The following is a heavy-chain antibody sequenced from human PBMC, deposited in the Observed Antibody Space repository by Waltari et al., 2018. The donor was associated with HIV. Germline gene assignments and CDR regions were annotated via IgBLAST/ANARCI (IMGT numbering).Heavy chain of an antibody. CDR3: AKENSHGSWYLDL. V-gene: IGHV3-30*18. CDR2: VGNDGDVQ. CDR1: GFTFRTYG. Sequence: QGQLVESGGGVVQPGRSLRLSCAASGFTFRTYGMHWVRQAPGKGLEWVAVVGNDGDVQVYADSVKGRFTISRDNSENTLYLQVNSLRAEDTAMYYCAKENSHGSWYLDLWGRGTLVTVSS. D-gene: IGHD5-18*01. J-gene: IGHJ2*01.